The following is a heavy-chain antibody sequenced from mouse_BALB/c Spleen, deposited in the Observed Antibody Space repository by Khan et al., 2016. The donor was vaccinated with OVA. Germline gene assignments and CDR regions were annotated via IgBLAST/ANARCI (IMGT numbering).Heavy chain of an antibody. D-gene: IGHD4-1*01. J-gene: IGHJ3*01. CDR3: ATLFGIPFAY. CDR1: DFNIRDTY. Sequence: VQLKESGAEVVKPGASVKLSCSASDFNIRDTYIHWVKQRPEQGLEWIGRIDPPNDDTKYGPKFQDKATLTADTSSNTAYLQLSSLTSEDTAVYYCATLFGIPFAYWGQGTLVSVSA. CDR2: IDPPNDDT. V-gene: IGHV14-3*02.